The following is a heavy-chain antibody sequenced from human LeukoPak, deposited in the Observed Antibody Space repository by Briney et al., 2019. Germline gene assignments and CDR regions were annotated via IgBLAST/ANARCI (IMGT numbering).Heavy chain of an antibody. D-gene: IGHD6-19*01. Sequence: GGSLRLSCAASGFTFNSYWVTWVRQAPGKGLEWVADIKQDGSDKYYAGSVKGRFTISRDSAENSLYLQMNSLRAEDTAVYFCARYNSAWKTDDYWGQGTLVTVSS. CDR3: ARYNSAWKTDDY. V-gene: IGHV3-7*03. CDR1: GFTFNSYW. CDR2: IKQDGSDK. J-gene: IGHJ4*02.